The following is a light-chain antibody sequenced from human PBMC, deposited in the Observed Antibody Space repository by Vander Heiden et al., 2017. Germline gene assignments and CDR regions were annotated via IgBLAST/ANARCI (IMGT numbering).Light chain of an antibody. Sequence: EIVMTQPPATLSVSPGERATLSCKAGQSVSSNLAWYQQKPGQAPRLRSYGASTRATGIPARFSGSGSGTEFTLTISSLQSEDFAVYYCQQYNNWPYTFGQGTKLEIK. J-gene: IGKJ2*01. V-gene: IGKV3-15*01. CDR1: QSVSSN. CDR3: QQYNNWPYT. CDR2: GAS.